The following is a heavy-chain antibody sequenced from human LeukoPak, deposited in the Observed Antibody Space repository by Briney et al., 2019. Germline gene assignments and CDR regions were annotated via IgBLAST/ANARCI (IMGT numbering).Heavy chain of an antibody. CDR1: GFTFSGYW. J-gene: IGHJ5*02. Sequence: GGSLGLSCVASGFTFSGYWMSWVRQAPAPGLEWVANIKVDGSEKYYVDSVKGRFTISRDNAKNSLYLQMSSLRAEDTAVYYCARGGSWFAPWGQGTLVTVSS. D-gene: IGHD3-10*01. V-gene: IGHV3-7*01. CDR2: IKVDGSEK. CDR3: ARGGSWFAP.